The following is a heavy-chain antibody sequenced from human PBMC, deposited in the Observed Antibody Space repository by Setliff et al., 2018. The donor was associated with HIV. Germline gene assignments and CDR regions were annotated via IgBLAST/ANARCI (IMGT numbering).Heavy chain of an antibody. V-gene: IGHV4-34*01. CDR2: INHSGNT. Sequence: SETLSLTCAVYGGSFTGYYWTWIRQTLGKGLEWIGEINHSGNTNYNPSLKSRLTISIDTSKKHFSLNLRSVTAADTAVYYCARGALSLTMTKLLSFFVFWGQGILVTVSS. J-gene: IGHJ4*02. CDR3: ARGALSLTMTKLLSFFVF. CDR1: GGSFTGYY. D-gene: IGHD3-22*01.